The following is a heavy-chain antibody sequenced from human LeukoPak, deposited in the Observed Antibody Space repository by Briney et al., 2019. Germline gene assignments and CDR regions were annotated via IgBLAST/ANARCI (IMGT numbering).Heavy chain of an antibody. V-gene: IGHV4-59*08. D-gene: IGHD4-23*01. Sequence: PSETLSPTCTVSGGSISSYYWSWIRQPPGKGLEWIGYIYYSGSTNHNPSLKSRVTISVDTSKNQFSLKLSSVTAADTAVYYCARLGSTVVWDYYYGMDVWGQGTTVTVSS. CDR2: IYYSGST. J-gene: IGHJ6*02. CDR3: ARLGSTVVWDYYYGMDV. CDR1: GGSISSYY.